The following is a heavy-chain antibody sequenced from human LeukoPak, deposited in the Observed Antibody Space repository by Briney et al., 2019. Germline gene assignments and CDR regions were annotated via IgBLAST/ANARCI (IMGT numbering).Heavy chain of an antibody. CDR2: IIGSSGDT. CDR1: GFRFSNFG. Sequence: PGGSLRLSCAASGFRFSNFGMSWVRQAPGKGLEGVSLIIGSSGDTLYADSVKGRFTISRDISKNRLYLQMNSLRAEDTALYYCAKGAYDYIEMGYFDDWGQGTLVTVSS. V-gene: IGHV3-23*01. J-gene: IGHJ4*02. CDR3: AKGAYDYIEMGYFDD. D-gene: IGHD5-12*01.